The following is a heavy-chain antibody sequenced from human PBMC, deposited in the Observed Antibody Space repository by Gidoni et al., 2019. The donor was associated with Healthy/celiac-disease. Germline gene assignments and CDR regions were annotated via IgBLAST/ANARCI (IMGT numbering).Heavy chain of an antibody. CDR1: GFTFSSYD. V-gene: IGHV3-13*01. D-gene: IGHD4-17*01. CDR2: IGTAGDT. J-gene: IGHJ4*02. CDR3: ARAIDYGDYGFDY. Sequence: EVQLVESGGGLVQPGGSLRLSCAASGFTFSSYDMHWVRQATGKGLEWVSAIGTAGDTYYPGSVKGRFTISRENAKNSLYLQMNSLRAGDTAVYYCARAIDYGDYGFDYWGQGTLVTVSS.